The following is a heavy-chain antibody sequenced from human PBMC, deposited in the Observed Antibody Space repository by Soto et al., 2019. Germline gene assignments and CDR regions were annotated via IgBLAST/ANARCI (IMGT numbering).Heavy chain of an antibody. CDR2: IIPILGIA. Sequence: QVQLVQSGAEVKKPGSSVKVSCKASGGTFSSYIINWVRQAPGQGLEWMGRIIPILGIASYAQKFQGRVTITADKSTSTAYMELSSLRSQDTAVYYCARGLHYDSISLADSWGQGTLLTVSS. CDR3: ARGLHYDSISLADS. J-gene: IGHJ4*02. V-gene: IGHV1-69*02. CDR1: GGTFSSYI. D-gene: IGHD3-22*01.